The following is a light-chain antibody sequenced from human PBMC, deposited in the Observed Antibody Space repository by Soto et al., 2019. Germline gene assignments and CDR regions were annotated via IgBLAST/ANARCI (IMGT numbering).Light chain of an antibody. V-gene: IGLV2-14*03. J-gene: IGLJ1*01. Sequence: QPVLTQPASVSGSPGQWITISCTGTSSDVGGYNYVSWYQHHPGKAPKLMIYDVSNRPSGVSNRFSGSKSGNTASLIISGLQAEDEADYYCSSYTSSSTLSTYVFGTGTKVTVL. CDR3: SSYTSSSTLSTYV. CDR2: DVS. CDR1: SSDVGGYNY.